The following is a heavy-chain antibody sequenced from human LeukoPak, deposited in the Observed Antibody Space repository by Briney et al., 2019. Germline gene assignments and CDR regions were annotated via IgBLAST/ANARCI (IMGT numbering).Heavy chain of an antibody. CDR1: GGSISSYY. D-gene: IGHD6-13*01. CDR2: IYTSGST. Sequence: TSETLSLTCTVSGGSISSYYWSWIRQPAGKGLEWIGRIYTSGSTNYNPSLKSRVTMSVDTSMNQFSLKLSSVTAADTAVYYCARGAAAASERAFDIWGQGTMVTVSS. CDR3: ARGAAAASERAFDI. J-gene: IGHJ3*02. V-gene: IGHV4-4*07.